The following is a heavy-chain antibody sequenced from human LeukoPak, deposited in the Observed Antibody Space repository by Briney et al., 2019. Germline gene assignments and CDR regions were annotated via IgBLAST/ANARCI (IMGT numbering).Heavy chain of an antibody. CDR2: ISNSSSYI. Sequence: GGSLRLSCAASGFTFSSYSMNWLRQAPGKGLEWVSSISNSSSYIYYADSVKGLFTISRYNANTSLYMQMNSLRAENTAVYYCARDLSYDILRGYSKAVDYWGQGTLVTVSS. J-gene: IGHJ4*01. CDR3: ARDLSYDILRGYSKAVDY. CDR1: GFTFSSYS. V-gene: IGHV3-21*01. D-gene: IGHD3-9*01.